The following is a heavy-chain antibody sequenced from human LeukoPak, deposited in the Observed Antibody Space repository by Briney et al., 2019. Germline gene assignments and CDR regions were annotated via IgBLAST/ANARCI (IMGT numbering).Heavy chain of an antibody. CDR2: ISWNRGSI. V-gene: IGHV3-9*01. D-gene: IGHD6-13*01. CDR3: AKDGAAAGRRPHYYYYYMDV. J-gene: IGHJ6*03. CDR1: GFTFDDYA. Sequence: PGGSLRLSCAASGFTFDDYAMHRVRQAPGKGLEWVSGISWNRGSIGYADSVKGRFTISRDNAKNSLYLQMNSLRAEDTALYYCAKDGAAAGRRPHYYYYYMDVWGKGTTVTVSS.